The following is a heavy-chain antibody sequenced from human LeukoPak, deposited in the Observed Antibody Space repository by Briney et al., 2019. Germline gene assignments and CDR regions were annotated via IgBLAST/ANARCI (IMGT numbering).Heavy chain of an antibody. CDR1: GFTFTNYA. J-gene: IGHJ4*02. CDR3: ARGIAVAGTFDY. CDR2: ISYDGTNK. V-gene: IGHV3-30*14. Sequence: PGRSLRLSCAASGFTFTNYALHWVRQAPGKGLEWVAVISYDGTNKYYADSVKGRFTISRDNSKNAVYPQMDSLGVEDTAVYYCARGIAVAGTFDYWGQGTLITVSS. D-gene: IGHD6-19*01.